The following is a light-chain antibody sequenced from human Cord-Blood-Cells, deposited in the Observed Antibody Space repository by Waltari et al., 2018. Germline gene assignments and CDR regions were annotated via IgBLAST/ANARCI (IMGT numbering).Light chain of an antibody. V-gene: IGKV1-33*01. Sequence: DIQMNESPSSLSASVGDRVTITCQASQDISNYLNWYQQKQGKAPKLLIYDASNLETGVPSRFSGSGSGTYFTFTISSLQPEDIATYYCQQYDNLFTFGPGTKVDIK. CDR2: DAS. CDR1: QDISNY. CDR3: QQYDNLFT. J-gene: IGKJ3*01.